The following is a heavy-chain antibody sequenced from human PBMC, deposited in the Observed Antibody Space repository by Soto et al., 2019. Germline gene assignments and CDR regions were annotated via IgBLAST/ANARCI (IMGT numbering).Heavy chain of an antibody. D-gene: IGHD3-10*01. Sequence: QVQLVQSGAEVKKPGSSVKVSCKASGGTFSSYAISWVRQAPGQGLEWMGGIIPIFGTANYAQKFQGRVTITADEATSTAYMELSSLRSEDRGMYYSARWFGELFWCFDPWGQGTLVTVSS. V-gene: IGHV1-69*01. J-gene: IGHJ5*02. CDR3: ARWFGELFWCFDP. CDR2: IIPIFGTA. CDR1: GGTFSSYA.